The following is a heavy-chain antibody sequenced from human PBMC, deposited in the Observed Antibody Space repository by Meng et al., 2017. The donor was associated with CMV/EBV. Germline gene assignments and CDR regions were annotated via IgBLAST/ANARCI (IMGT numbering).Heavy chain of an antibody. CDR2: IYYSGST. CDR3: ARAYYDFWSGHFRNPNGMDV. D-gene: IGHD3-3*01. CDR1: GGSISSYY. V-gene: IGHV4-59*01. Sequence: SETLSLTCTVSGGSISSYYWSWIRQPPGKGLEWIGYIYYSGSTNYNPSLKSRVTISVDTSKNQFSLKLSSVTAADTAVYYCARAYYDFWSGHFRNPNGMDVWGQGTTVTVSS. J-gene: IGHJ6*02.